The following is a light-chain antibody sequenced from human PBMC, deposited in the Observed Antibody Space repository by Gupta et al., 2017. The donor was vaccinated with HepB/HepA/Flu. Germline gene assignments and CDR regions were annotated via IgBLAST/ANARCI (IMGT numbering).Light chain of an antibody. CDR2: SAS. V-gene: IGKV3-15*01. J-gene: IGKJ4*02. CDR1: QSVSNN. CDR3: QHFQKEPRT. Sequence: LLTQSPATLSVSPGEGATLSCRASQSVSNNLAWYQQKPGQAPRLLIYSASNRATGIPARGSGSGSGKXFTLTIXSLKSEDFAVYYCQHFQKEPRTFGXGTKVEIK.